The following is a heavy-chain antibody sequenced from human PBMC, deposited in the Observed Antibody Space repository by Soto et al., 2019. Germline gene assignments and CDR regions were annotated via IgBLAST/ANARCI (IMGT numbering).Heavy chain of an antibody. J-gene: IGHJ6*03. Sequence: GGSLRLSCAASGFTFSDYYMSWIRQAPGKGLEWVSYISSSGSTIYYADSVKGRFTIPRDNAKNSLYLQMNSLRAEDTAVYYCARVGCSSTSGPPFRNYSYYYMDVWGKGTTVTASS. V-gene: IGHV3-11*01. CDR2: ISSSGSTI. CDR3: ARVGCSSTSGPPFRNYSYYYMDV. CDR1: GFTFSDYY. D-gene: IGHD2-2*01.